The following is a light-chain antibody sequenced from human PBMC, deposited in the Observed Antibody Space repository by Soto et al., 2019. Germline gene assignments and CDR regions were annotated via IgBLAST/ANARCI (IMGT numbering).Light chain of an antibody. V-gene: IGLV1-40*01. Sequence: QLVLTQPPSVSGAPGQRVTISCTGSSSNIGAGYNVHWYQQLPGTAPKLLIYGNNNRPSGVPDQFSGSKSGTSASLAITGLQAEDEADYYCQSYDNNLSGWVFGPGTKVTVL. J-gene: IGLJ1*01. CDR1: SSNIGAGYN. CDR2: GNN. CDR3: QSYDNNLSGWV.